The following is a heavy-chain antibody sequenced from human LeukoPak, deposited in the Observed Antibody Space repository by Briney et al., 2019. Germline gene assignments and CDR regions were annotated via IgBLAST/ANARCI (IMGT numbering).Heavy chain of an antibody. D-gene: IGHD5-12*01. CDR3: ARVRSGYDSGWFDP. V-gene: IGHV4-59*01. CDR1: GGSISSYY. J-gene: IGHJ5*02. Sequence: PSETLSLTCTVSGGSISSYYWSWIRQPPGKGLEWIGYIYYSGSTNYNPSLKSRVTISVDTSKNQFSLKLSSVTAADTAVYYCARVRSGYDSGWFDPWGQGTLVTVSS. CDR2: IYYSGST.